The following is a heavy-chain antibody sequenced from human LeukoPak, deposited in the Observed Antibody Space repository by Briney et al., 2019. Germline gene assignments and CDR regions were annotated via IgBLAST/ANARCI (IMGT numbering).Heavy chain of an antibody. CDR3: ERKPIVVVPAATFPDTNWFDP. CDR1: VGSFSISSDY. V-gene: IGHV4-39*01. D-gene: IGHD2-2*01. Sequence: SETLSLTCTLCVGSFSISSDYWGWVRQPPGRGREWILCMCYSGSTYYNTSLKSRFTISVNTSKNQFTLKLSSVTAADTALYYCERKPIVVVPAATFPDTNWFDPWGQGTLVTVSS. J-gene: IGHJ5*02. CDR2: MCYSGST.